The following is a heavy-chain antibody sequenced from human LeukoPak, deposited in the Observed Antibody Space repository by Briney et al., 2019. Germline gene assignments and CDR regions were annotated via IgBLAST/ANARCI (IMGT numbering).Heavy chain of an antibody. CDR2: INHSGST. CDR3: ATRGYCSGGSCYIAYYGMDV. V-gene: IGHV4-34*01. Sequence: PSETLSLTCAVYGVSFSGYYWSWIRQPPGKGLEWLGEINHSGSTNYNPSLKSRVTISVDTSKNQFSLKLSSVTAADTAVYYCATRGYCSGGSCYIAYYGMDVWGQGTTVTVSS. J-gene: IGHJ6*02. D-gene: IGHD2-15*01. CDR1: GVSFSGYY.